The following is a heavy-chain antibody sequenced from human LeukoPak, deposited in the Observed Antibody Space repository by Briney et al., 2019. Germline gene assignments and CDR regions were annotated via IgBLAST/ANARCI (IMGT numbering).Heavy chain of an antibody. CDR2: IYYSGST. CDR3: ARQARSLFDY. D-gene: IGHD2-15*01. V-gene: IGHV4-39*01. CDR1: GGSISSSSYY. J-gene: IGHJ4*02. Sequence: SETLSLTCTVSGGSISSSSYYWGWIRQPPGKGLEWIGSIYYSGSTYYNPSLKSRVTISVDTSKNQFSLKLSSVTAADTAVYYCARQARSLFDYWGQGTLVTVSS.